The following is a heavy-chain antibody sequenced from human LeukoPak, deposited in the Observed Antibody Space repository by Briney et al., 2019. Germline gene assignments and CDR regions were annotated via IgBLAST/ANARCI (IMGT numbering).Heavy chain of an antibody. CDR2: ISSSGDTF. J-gene: IGHJ6*02. Sequence: GRSLRLSCAASGFTFSSSEMNWVRQAPGKGLEWVSHISSSGDTFYYADSVKGRFTISRENAKNSLYLQMNSLRAEDTAVYYCAGRAVSYYYGMDVWGQGTTVTVSS. CDR1: GFTFSSSE. D-gene: IGHD3-10*01. CDR3: AGRAVSYYYGMDV. V-gene: IGHV3-48*03.